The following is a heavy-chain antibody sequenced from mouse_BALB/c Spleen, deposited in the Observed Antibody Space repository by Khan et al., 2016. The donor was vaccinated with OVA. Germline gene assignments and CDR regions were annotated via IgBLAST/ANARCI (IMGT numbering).Heavy chain of an antibody. V-gene: IGHV2-6-5*01. CDR3: AKGFWSYYYALDY. Sequence: QVQLKESGPGLVAPSQSLSITCTVSGFSLTDYGVSWIRQPPGKGLEWLGVIWGGGSTYYNSALKSRLSISKDNSKSQVFLKMSSLQTDDTAMYYCAKGFWSYYYALDYWGQGTSVTVSS. CDR2: IWGGGST. J-gene: IGHJ4*01. CDR1: GFSLTDYG.